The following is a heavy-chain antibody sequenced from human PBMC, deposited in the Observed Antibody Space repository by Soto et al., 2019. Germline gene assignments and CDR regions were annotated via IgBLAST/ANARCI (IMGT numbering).Heavy chain of an antibody. V-gene: IGHV3-7*01. J-gene: IGHJ3*02. Sequence: EVQLEESGGGLVQPGGSLRLSCVGSGFSFISFFMGWVRQAPGKGLERVADMNPDGSDKGYVDSAKGRFTISRDIAMNSLYLQMNSLGVEDTAMYDCSRGWSGAYDTWGRGTVVTVSS. CDR1: GFSFISFF. D-gene: IGHD3-10*02. CDR3: SRGWSGAYDT. CDR2: MNPDGSDK.